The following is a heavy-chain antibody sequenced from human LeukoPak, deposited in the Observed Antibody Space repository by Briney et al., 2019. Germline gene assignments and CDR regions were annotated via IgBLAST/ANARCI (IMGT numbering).Heavy chain of an antibody. CDR1: GFAFSSYW. CDR3: ARDLAVAGPDY. CDR2: ISSSSSTI. D-gene: IGHD6-19*01. Sequence: GGSLRLSCAASGFAFSSYWMNWVREAPGKGLEWVSYISSSSSTIYYAASVKGRFTISRDNAKNSLYLQMNSLRAEDTAVYYCARDLAVAGPDYWGQGTLVTVSS. V-gene: IGHV3-48*01. J-gene: IGHJ4*02.